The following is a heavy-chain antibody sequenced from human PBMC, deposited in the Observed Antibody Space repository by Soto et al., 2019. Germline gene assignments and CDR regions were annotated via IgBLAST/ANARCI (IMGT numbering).Heavy chain of an antibody. CDR1: SGSISSSNW. J-gene: IGHJ3*02. CDR2: IYHSEST. D-gene: IGHD4-17*01. Sequence: QVQLQESGPGLVKPSGTLSLTCAVSSGSISSSNWWSWVRQPPRKGLEWIGEIYHSESTNYNPSLKSRVTISVDKSKNQFSLKLSSVTAADTAVYYCARSVYGDYFGAFDIWGQGTMVTVSS. V-gene: IGHV4-4*02. CDR3: ARSVYGDYFGAFDI.